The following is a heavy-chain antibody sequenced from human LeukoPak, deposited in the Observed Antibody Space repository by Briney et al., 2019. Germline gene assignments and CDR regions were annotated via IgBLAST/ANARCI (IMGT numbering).Heavy chain of an antibody. J-gene: IGHJ4*02. V-gene: IGHV4-30-2*01. D-gene: IGHD3-22*01. Sequence: PSETLSLTCAVSGGSISSGGYSWSWIRQPTGQGLEWIGYIYHSGSTYYNPSLKSRVTISVDRSKNQFSLKLSSVTAADTAVYYCASLKLYDRSGSEFDYWGQGTLVTVSS. CDR3: ASLKLYDRSGSEFDY. CDR1: GGSISSGGYS. CDR2: IYHSGST.